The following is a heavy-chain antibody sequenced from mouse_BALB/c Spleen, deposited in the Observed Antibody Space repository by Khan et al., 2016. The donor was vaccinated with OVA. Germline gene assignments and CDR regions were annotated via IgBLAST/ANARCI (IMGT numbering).Heavy chain of an antibody. J-gene: IGHJ2*01. CDR2: ISYSGNT. CDR1: GYSITSDYA. Sequence: EVQLQQSGPGLVKPSQSLSLTCTVTGYSITSDYAWNWIRQFPGNKLEWMGFISYSGNTNYNPSLKSRISITRDTSKNQFFLQLKSGTTENTATYYCARVYGGDFDYWGQGTTLTVSS. V-gene: IGHV3-2*02. CDR3: ARVYGGDFDY. D-gene: IGHD1-1*01.